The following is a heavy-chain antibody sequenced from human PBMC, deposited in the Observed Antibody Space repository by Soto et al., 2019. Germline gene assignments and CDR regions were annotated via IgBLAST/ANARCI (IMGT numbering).Heavy chain of an antibody. Sequence: SETLSLTCSVSGGSVSSSNYYWGWIRQPPGKGLEWIGAIYYVGSTYFNPSLRTRGTIVVDTSRNRFSLRLGLVTAADTAIYYCAKSTVAGTPFDSWGQGILVTV. V-gene: IGHV4-39*01. J-gene: IGHJ4*02. CDR3: AKSTVAGTPFDS. CDR2: IYYVGST. CDR1: GGSVSSSNYY. D-gene: IGHD6-19*01.